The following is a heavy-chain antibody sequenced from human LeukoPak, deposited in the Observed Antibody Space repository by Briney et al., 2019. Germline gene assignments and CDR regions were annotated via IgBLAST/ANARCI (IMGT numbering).Heavy chain of an antibody. V-gene: IGHV3-30*02. CDR3: ASLYYDPDAFDI. J-gene: IGHJ3*02. Sequence: GGSLRLSCAASGFTFSSYGMHWVRQAPGKGLEWVAFIRYDGSNKYYADSVKGRFTISRDNSKNTLYLQMNSLRAEDTAVYYCASLYYDPDAFDIWGPGTMVTVSS. D-gene: IGHD3-22*01. CDR2: IRYDGSNK. CDR1: GFTFSSYG.